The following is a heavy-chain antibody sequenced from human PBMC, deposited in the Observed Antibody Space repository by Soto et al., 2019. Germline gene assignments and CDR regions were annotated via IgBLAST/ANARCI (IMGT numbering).Heavy chain of an antibody. D-gene: IGHD6-13*01. CDR1: GGFVSSGSYY. V-gene: IGHV4-34*01. CDR2: INHSGST. J-gene: IGHJ6*02. Sequence: SETLSLTCAVYGGFVSSGSYYWSWIRQPPGKGLEWIGEINHSGSTNYNPSLKSRVTISVDTSKNQFSLKLSSVTAADTAVYYCARVLRELVRSYYGMDVWGQGTTVTVSS. CDR3: ARVLRELVRSYYGMDV.